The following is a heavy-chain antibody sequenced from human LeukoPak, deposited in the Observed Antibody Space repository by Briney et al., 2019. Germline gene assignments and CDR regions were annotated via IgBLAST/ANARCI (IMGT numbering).Heavy chain of an antibody. Sequence: SETLSLTCIVSGGFISNSIYYWAWIRQPPGEGLEWIGSIHYSGKTYYYPSLKSRVIMSVDTSKNQFSLKMSSVTAADTAVYYCARRCGGDCYSKMGLDLWGQGTAVTVSS. D-gene: IGHD2-21*02. CDR2: IHYSGKT. CDR1: GGFISNSIYY. V-gene: IGHV4-39*01. J-gene: IGHJ5*02. CDR3: ARRCGGDCYSKMGLDL.